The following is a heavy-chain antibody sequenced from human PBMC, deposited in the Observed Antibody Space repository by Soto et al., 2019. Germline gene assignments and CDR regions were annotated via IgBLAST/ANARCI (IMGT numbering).Heavy chain of an antibody. CDR1: GGSISRYY. CDR2: IYYSGST. CDR3: ARESAAAAGNNAFDI. D-gene: IGHD6-13*01. J-gene: IGHJ3*02. Sequence: PSETLTLTCTVSGGSISRYYWSWIRQPPGKGLEWIAYIYYSGSTNYNPSLKSRATISVDTSKNQFSLRLSSVTAADTAVYYCARESAAAAGNNAFDIWGQGTMVTVSS. V-gene: IGHV4-59*01.